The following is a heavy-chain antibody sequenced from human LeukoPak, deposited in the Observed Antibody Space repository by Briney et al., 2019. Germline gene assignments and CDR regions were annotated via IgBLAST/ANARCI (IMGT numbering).Heavy chain of an antibody. J-gene: IGHJ4*02. CDR3: AKPSGSGVDY. Sequence: GGSLRLSCVVSGFSVRNNYVSWVRQAPGKGLEWVALISYDGSNKYYADSVKGRFTITRDNSKNTLYLQMNSLRLEDMAVYYCAKPSGSGVDYWGRGTRVTVSS. CDR2: ISYDGSNK. CDR1: GFSVRNNY. V-gene: IGHV3-30*18. D-gene: IGHD1-26*01.